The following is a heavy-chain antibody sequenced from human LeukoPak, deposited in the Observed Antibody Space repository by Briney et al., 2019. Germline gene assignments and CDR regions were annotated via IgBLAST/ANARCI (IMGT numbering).Heavy chain of an antibody. Sequence: NPSETLSLTRTVSGGSISNHYWSWIRQPAGKELEWIGRIYNSGSTNYNPSLKSRVTMSVDTSKNQFSLKLSSVTAADTAVYYCARDIYDSSGLDAFDIWGQGTMVTVSS. J-gene: IGHJ3*02. CDR1: GGSISNHY. CDR3: ARDIYDSSGLDAFDI. V-gene: IGHV4-4*07. D-gene: IGHD3-22*01. CDR2: IYNSGST.